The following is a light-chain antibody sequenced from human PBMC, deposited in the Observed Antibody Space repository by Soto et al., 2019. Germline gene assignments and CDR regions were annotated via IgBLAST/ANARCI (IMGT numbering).Light chain of an antibody. CDR3: QQYNNWPLT. J-gene: IGKJ4*01. Sequence: EIAMTQSPATLSVSPGERATLSCRASQSVNSNLAWYQQKPGQAPRLLIYYASTSATGIPARFSGSGSGTEFTVTISSLQSEDFAVYYCQQYNNWPLTFGGGTKVEIK. CDR1: QSVNSN. V-gene: IGKV3-15*01. CDR2: YAS.